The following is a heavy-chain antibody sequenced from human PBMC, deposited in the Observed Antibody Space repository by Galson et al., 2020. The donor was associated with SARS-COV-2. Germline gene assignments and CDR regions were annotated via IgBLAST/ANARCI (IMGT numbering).Heavy chain of an antibody. D-gene: IGHD2-15*01. CDR1: GFTFDDYS. CDR3: VKDLGSGYCSNTRCSPYFEV. J-gene: IGHJ4*02. Sequence: GGSLRLSCAASGFTFDDYSMHWVRQAPGKGLEWVARISWDGDRTYYADSVKGRFIISRDNSKNSLYLQMKTLRTDDAALYHCVKDLGSGYCSNTRCSPYFEVWGQGALVTVSS. CDR2: ISWDGDRT. V-gene: IGHV3-43*01.